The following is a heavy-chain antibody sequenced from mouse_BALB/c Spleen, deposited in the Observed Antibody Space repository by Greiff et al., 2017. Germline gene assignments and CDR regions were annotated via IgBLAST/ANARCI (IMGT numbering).Heavy chain of an antibody. CDR2: IYTGNSDT. V-gene: IGHV1-5*01. CDR1: GYTFTSYW. D-gene: IGHD2-14*01. CDR3: TREIGTTRGYYFDY. Sequence: VQLQQSGTVLARPGASVKMSCKASGYTFTSYWMHWVNQRPGQGLEWIGAIYTGNSDTSYNQKFKGKAKLTAVTSTSTAYMELSSLTNEDSAVYYCTREIGTTRGYYFDYWGQGTTLTVAS. J-gene: IGHJ2*01.